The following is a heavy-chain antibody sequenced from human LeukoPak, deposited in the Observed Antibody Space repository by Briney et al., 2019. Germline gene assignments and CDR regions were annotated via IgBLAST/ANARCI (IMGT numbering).Heavy chain of an antibody. Sequence: PGGSLRLCCAASGFTFSSYWMHWVSHAPGKGVVWVARINSDGSSRNYGDSVKGRFTISRDSAKNTLYLQMHSLRAEDTAVYYCARWGLVAATNWFDPWGQGTLVTVSS. CDR2: INSDGSSR. CDR1: GFTFSSYW. D-gene: IGHD2-15*01. CDR3: ARWGLVAATNWFDP. V-gene: IGHV3-74*01. J-gene: IGHJ5*02.